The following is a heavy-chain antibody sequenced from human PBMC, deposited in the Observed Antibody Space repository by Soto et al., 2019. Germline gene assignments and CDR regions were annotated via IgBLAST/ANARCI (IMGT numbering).Heavy chain of an antibody. D-gene: IGHD1-1*01. CDR3: ARDYNSGGFDY. J-gene: IGHJ4*02. Sequence: ETLSLTCTVSVGSISSYYWSWIRQPLGKGLEWIGYIYYSGITNYNPSPKSRVTISVGTSKNQFSLRLSSVTAADTAVYYCARDYNSGGFDYWGQGTLVTVSS. CDR2: IYYSGIT. CDR1: VGSISSYY. V-gene: IGHV4-59*01.